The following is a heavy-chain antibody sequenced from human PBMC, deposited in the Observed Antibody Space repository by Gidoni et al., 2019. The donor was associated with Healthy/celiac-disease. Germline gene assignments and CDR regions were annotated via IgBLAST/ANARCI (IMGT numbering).Heavy chain of an antibody. CDR1: RSTSSDYY. D-gene: IGHD6-19*01. CDR2: ISSSGSTI. V-gene: IGHV3-11*01. CDR3: ARGLAVAGALDY. J-gene: IGHJ4*02. Sequence: QVHLVQPGGGLVKPGGSLRPPCGVFRSTSSDYYMSCVRQAPGKGLEWFSYISSSGSTIYYADSVKGQFTISRDNAKNSLYLQMNSLRAEDTAVYYCARGLAVAGALDYWGQGTLVTVSS.